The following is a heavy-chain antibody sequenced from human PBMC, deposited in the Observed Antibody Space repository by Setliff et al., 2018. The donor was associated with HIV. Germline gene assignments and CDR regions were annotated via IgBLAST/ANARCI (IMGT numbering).Heavy chain of an antibody. Sequence: SETLSLTCNVSGGSISSSRYYWGWIRQPPGKGLEWIGSIYYSGSTNYNPSLKSRVTISVDKAKNQFSLKLTSVTAAATAVYYCAKDRLPDNGYDLDYWGQGTLVTVSS. CDR2: IYYSGST. CDR1: GGSISSSRYY. V-gene: IGHV4-39*07. D-gene: IGHD5-12*01. J-gene: IGHJ4*02. CDR3: AKDRLPDNGYDLDY.